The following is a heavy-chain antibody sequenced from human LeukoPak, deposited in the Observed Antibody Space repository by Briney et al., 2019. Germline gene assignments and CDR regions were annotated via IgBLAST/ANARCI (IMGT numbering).Heavy chain of an antibody. D-gene: IGHD3-10*01. Sequence: SETLSLTCTVSGGSLSSYYWSWIRQPPGEGLEWIGYIYYSGSTNYNPSLTSRVTISVDTSKNQFSLKLSSVTAADTAVDYCARDGDFEDGSGSYYTMDVWGQGTTVTVSS. V-gene: IGHV4-59*01. J-gene: IGHJ6*02. CDR1: GGSLSSYY. CDR2: IYYSGST. CDR3: ARDGDFEDGSGSYYTMDV.